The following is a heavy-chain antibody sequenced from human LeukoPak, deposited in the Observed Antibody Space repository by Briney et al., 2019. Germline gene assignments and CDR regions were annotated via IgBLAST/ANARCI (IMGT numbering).Heavy chain of an antibody. D-gene: IGHD4-17*01. J-gene: IGHJ4*02. Sequence: GGSLRLSCAASGFTFSSYEMNWVRQAPGKGPEWVSYISSSGDSTYYADSVKGRFTISRDNSKNTLYLQMNSLRAEDTAVYYCAKPPAGDYGGYWGQGTLVTVSS. CDR3: AKPPAGDYGGY. CDR1: GFTFSSYE. V-gene: IGHV3-23*01. CDR2: ISSSGDST.